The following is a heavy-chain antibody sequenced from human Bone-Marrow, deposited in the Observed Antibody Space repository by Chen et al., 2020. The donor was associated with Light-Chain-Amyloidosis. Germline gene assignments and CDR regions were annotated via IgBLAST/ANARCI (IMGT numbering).Heavy chain of an antibody. J-gene: IGHJ3*02. CDR1: GFTFSRYW. CDR3: ASTTVTTRHVGAFDI. CDR2: IKEDGSEK. V-gene: IGHV3-7*01. Sequence: EVQLVESGGGLVQAGGSLRLSCAASGFTFSRYWMSWVRQAPGKGLEWVTNIKEDGSEKYYVDSVKGRFTISRDNAKNSVYLQMNSLKDEDTALYYCASTTVTTRHVGAFDIWGQGTKVTVSS. D-gene: IGHD4-17*01.